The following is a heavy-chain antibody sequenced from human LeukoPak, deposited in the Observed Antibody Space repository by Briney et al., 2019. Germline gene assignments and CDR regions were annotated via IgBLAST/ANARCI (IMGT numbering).Heavy chain of an antibody. CDR2: IYNIGGT. D-gene: IGHD6-19*01. J-gene: IGHJ4*02. Sequence: SETLSLTCSVSVGSVSRDYWSWIRQPPGKRLEWLGYIYNIGGTNYNPSLKSRVSISVDTSKNQFSLMLTSVTAADTAVYYCAREAVAGTLDYWGQGALVTVSS. V-gene: IGHV4-59*02. CDR1: VGSVSRDY. CDR3: AREAVAGTLDY.